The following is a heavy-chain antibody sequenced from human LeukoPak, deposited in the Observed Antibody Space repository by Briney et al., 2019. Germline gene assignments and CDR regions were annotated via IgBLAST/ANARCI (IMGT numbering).Heavy chain of an antibody. CDR2: ILNDGSQE. V-gene: IGHV3-33*01. Sequence: GGSLRLSCAASGFTFSSYGMHWVRQAPGKGLEWVAVILNDGSQEKYADSVKGRFTISRSNSKNTLFLQMTSLRTEDTAVYYFARDDALGDNALDIWGQGTMVTASS. J-gene: IGHJ3*02. CDR3: ARDDALGDNALDI. D-gene: IGHD3-16*01. CDR1: GFTFSSYG.